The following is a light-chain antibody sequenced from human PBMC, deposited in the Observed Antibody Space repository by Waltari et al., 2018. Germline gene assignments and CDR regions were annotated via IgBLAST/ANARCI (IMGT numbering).Light chain of an antibody. CDR1: ALPRQY. CDR2: KDT. V-gene: IGLV3-25*03. J-gene: IGLJ2*01. Sequence: SYELTQPPSVSVSPGQTARITCSGDALPRQYSFWYQQRSGQAPVLVIYKDTERPSGIPGRFSGSSSGKRVTLTISGGQAQDEADYYCQSTDNSGTYVVFGGGTKLTVL. CDR3: QSTDNSGTYVV.